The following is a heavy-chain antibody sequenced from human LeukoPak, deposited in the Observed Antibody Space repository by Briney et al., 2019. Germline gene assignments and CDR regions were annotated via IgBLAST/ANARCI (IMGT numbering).Heavy chain of an antibody. CDR1: GYTFTGYY. D-gene: IGHD6-13*01. V-gene: IGHV1-2*06. Sequence: ASVKVSCKASGYTFTGYYMHWVRQAPGQGLECMGRINPNSGGTNNAQKFQGRVTMTRDTSISTAYMELSRLRSDDTAVYYCARVRAPGIAAAGSDYWGQGTLVTVSS. CDR2: INPNSGGT. CDR3: ARVRAPGIAAAGSDY. J-gene: IGHJ4*02.